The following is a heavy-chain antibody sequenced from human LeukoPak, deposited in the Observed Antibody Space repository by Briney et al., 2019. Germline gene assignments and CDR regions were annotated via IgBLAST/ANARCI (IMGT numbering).Heavy chain of an antibody. V-gene: IGHV3-11*01. CDR2: STI. J-gene: IGHJ4*02. CDR3: ARDRHLSGYYYDSSGSVFDY. D-gene: IGHD3-22*01. Sequence: STIYYPDSVKGRFTISRDNAKNSLYLQMNSLRAEDTAVYYCARDRHLSGYYYDSSGSVFDYWGQGTLVTVSS.